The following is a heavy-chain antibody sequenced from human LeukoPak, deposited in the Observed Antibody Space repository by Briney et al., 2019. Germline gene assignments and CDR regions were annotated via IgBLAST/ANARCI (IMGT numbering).Heavy chain of an antibody. CDR1: GSTFSSYG. Sequence: GGSLRLSCAASGSTFSSYGMHWVRQAPGKGLEWVAAISYDGNNKYYSDSVKGRITISRDNSKNTLYLQMNSLGAEDTAVYYCASLLNCAGDCSSGWRHLDLWGRGTLVTVSS. D-gene: IGHD2-21*01. CDR3: ASLLNCAGDCSSGWRHLDL. CDR2: ISYDGNNK. J-gene: IGHJ2*01. V-gene: IGHV3-30*03.